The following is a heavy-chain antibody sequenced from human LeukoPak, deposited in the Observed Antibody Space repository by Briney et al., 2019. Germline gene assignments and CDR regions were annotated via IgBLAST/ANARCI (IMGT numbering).Heavy chain of an antibody. V-gene: IGHV3-7*01. D-gene: IGHD5-18*01. Sequence: GSLRLSCTVSGFTVSSNSWSWVRQAPGKGLEWLANIKQDGREKYHVDAVKGRFTISRDNAKNSLYLEMNSLRAEDTAVYYCARDLSGVTGYTYGRGIDYWGQGTLVTVSS. CDR3: ARDLSGVTGYTYGRGIDY. J-gene: IGHJ4*02. CDR1: GFTVSSNS. CDR2: IKQDGREK.